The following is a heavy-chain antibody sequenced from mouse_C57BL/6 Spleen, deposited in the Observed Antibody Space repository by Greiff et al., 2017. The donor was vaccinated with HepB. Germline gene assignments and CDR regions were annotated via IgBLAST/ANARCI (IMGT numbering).Heavy chain of an antibody. CDR1: GFTFSSYG. V-gene: IGHV5-6*01. Sequence: EVKLQESGGDLVKPGGSLKLSCAASGFTFSSYGMSWVRQTPDKRLEWVATISSGGSYTYYPDSVKGRFTISRDNAKNTLYLQMSSLKSEDTAMYYCASLLLYYYAMDYWGQGTSVTVSS. D-gene: IGHD2-1*01. CDR2: ISSGGSYT. J-gene: IGHJ4*01. CDR3: ASLLLYYYAMDY.